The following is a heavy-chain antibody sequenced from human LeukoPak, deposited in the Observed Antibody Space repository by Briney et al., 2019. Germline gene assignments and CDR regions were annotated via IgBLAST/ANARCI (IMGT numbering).Heavy chain of an antibody. J-gene: IGHJ4*02. CDR1: GGSISSYY. CDR2: IYTSGST. V-gene: IGHV4-4*07. Sequence: KPSETLSLTCTVSGGSISSYYWSWIRQPAGKGLEWIGRIYTSGSTNYNPSLKSRVTISVDTSKNQFSLKLSSVTAADTAVYYCARDPRGFISSGWPYYFDYWGQGTLVTVSS. D-gene: IGHD6-19*01. CDR3: ARDPRGFISSGWPYYFDY.